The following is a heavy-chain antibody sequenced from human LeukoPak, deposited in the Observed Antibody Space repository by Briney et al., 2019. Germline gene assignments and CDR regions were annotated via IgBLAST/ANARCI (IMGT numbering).Heavy chain of an antibody. V-gene: IGHV1-18*01. D-gene: IGHD3-10*01. CDR3: ARGLLRFGEFLPFDY. CDR2: ISAYNGNT. CDR1: GYTFTSYG. Sequence: GASVKVSCKASGYTFTSYGISWVRQAPGQGLEWMGWISAYNGNTNYAQKLQGRVTMTTDTSTSTAYMELRSLRSDDTAVYYCARGLLRFGEFLPFDYWGQGTLVTVSS. J-gene: IGHJ4*02.